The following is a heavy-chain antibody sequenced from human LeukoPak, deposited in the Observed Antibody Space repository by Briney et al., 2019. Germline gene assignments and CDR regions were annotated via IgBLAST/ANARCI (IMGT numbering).Heavy chain of an antibody. Sequence: SETLSLTCTVSGASISSSSYYWDWIRQSPGKGLEWIGSIYYSGSTYYNPSLKSRVTISVDTSKNQFSLKLTSVTAADTAVYYCARPYSSGWYPFDYWGQGTLVTVSS. CDR3: ARPYSSGWYPFDY. CDR1: GASISSSSYY. V-gene: IGHV4-39*01. CDR2: IYYSGST. J-gene: IGHJ4*02. D-gene: IGHD6-19*01.